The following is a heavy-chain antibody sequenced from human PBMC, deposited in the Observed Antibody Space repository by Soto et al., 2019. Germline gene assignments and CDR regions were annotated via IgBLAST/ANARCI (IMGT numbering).Heavy chain of an antibody. CDR2: VRYGWDA. V-gene: IGHV4-39*01. D-gene: IGHD2-8*01. J-gene: IGHJ4*02. CDR1: GVSISSSNFY. CDR3: AKDASCFSCGA. Sequence: QLHLQESGPGLVKPSETLSLTGAVSGVSISSSNFYWGWVRQSPEKGLEWIGSVRYGWDASSNPSLESRVTISIDTSKNQFSLSLRSVTAADAARYSCAKDASCFSCGAWGQGAPVTVTS.